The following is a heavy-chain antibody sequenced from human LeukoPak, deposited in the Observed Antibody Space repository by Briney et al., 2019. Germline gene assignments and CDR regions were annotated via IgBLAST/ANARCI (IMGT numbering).Heavy chain of an antibody. D-gene: IGHD6-13*01. Sequence: ASVKVSCKASGGTFSSYAISWVRQAPGQGLEWMGGIIPISGTANYAQKFQGRVTITADESTSTAYMELSSLRSRDTAVYYCARCTIAAAGMDVWGQGTTVTVSS. CDR3: ARCTIAAAGMDV. CDR1: GGTFSSYA. J-gene: IGHJ6*02. V-gene: IGHV1-69*13. CDR2: IIPISGTA.